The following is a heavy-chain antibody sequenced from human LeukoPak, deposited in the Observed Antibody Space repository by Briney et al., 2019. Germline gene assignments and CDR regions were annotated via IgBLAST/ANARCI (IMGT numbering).Heavy chain of an antibody. CDR1: GFTFSSYG. CDR2: IWYDGSNK. CDR3: AKEPDILALGSSDY. Sequence: GGSLRLSCAASGFTFSSYGMHWVRQAPGKGLEWVAVIWYDGSNKYYADSVKGRFTISRDNSKNTLYLQMNSLRAEDTAVYYCAKEPDILALGSSDYWGQGTLVTVSS. V-gene: IGHV3-33*06. J-gene: IGHJ4*02. D-gene: IGHD6-6*01.